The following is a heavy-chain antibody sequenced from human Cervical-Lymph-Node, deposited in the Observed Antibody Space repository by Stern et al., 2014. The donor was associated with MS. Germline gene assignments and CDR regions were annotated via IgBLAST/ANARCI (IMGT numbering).Heavy chain of an antibody. CDR3: ARQTSVTSSLNFYFGMDV. D-gene: IGHD4-17*01. J-gene: IGHJ6*02. Sequence: QVQLQESGPGLVKPSETLSLTCTVSVGSISDYYWNWIRQPAGKGLEWIGRIYSSGATNYNPSIKSRVTMSVDTPKNQVSLKLASVSAADTAVYYCARQTSVTSSLNFYFGMDVWGQGTTVTVSS. V-gene: IGHV4-4*07. CDR2: IYSSGAT. CDR1: VGSISDYY.